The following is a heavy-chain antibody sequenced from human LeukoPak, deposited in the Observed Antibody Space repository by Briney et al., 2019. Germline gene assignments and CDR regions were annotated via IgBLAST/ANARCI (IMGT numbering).Heavy chain of an antibody. CDR2: IWYDGSNK. CDR3: ARDSSGWSHDAFDI. J-gene: IGHJ3*02. D-gene: IGHD6-19*01. V-gene: IGHV3-33*01. Sequence: GGSLRLSCAASGFIFSTYGMHWVRQAPGKGLEWVAVIWYDGSNKYHADSVKGRFTIPRDNSKNTLYLQMNSLRAEDTAVYYCARDSSGWSHDAFDIWGQGTMVTVSS. CDR1: GFIFSTYG.